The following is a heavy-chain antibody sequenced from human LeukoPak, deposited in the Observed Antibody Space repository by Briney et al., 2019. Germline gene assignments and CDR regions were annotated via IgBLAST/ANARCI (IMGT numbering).Heavy chain of an antibody. CDR3: ARGPYYYDSSGY. D-gene: IGHD3-22*01. CDR2: INHSGST. CDR1: GGSFSGYY. J-gene: IGHJ4*02. V-gene: IGHV4-34*01. Sequence: SETLSLTCAVYGGSFSGYYWSWIRQPPGKGLEWIGEINHSGSTNYNPSLKSRVTISVDTSKNQFSLKLSSVTAADTAVYYCARGPYYYDSSGYWGQGTLVTVSS.